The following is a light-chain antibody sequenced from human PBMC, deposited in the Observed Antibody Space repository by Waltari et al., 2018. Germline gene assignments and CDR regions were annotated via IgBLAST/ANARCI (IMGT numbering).Light chain of an antibody. Sequence: EIVLTQSPGTLSLSPGVRATLSCRASQGVGGSLVWYQQKPGQAPRLLIYHASSRATGIPDRFSGSESETDFTLTISRLEPKLIAVYYCQHDETSPPWTFDQGTKVEIK. CDR1: QGVGGS. J-gene: IGKJ1*01. V-gene: IGKV3-20*01. CDR2: HAS. CDR3: QHDETSPPWT.